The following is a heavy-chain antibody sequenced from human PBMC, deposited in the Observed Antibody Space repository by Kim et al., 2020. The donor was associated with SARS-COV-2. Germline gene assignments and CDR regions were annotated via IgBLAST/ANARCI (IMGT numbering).Heavy chain of an antibody. D-gene: IGHD3-3*01. CDR2: INHSGST. J-gene: IGHJ6*02. V-gene: IGHV4-34*01. Sequence: SDTLSLTCAVYGGSFSGYYWSWIRQPPGKGLEWIGEINHSGSTNYNPSLKSRVTISVDTSKNQFSLKLSSVTAADTAVYYCARVLTNHQGYGMDVWGQGTTVTVSS. CDR1: GGSFSGYY. CDR3: ARVLTNHQGYGMDV.